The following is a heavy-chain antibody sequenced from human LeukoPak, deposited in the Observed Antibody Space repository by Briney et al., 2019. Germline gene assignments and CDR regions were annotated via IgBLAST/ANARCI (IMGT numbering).Heavy chain of an antibody. Sequence: PGGSLRLSCAASGFAFSSYSMNWVRQAPGKGLEWVSSISSSSSYIYYADSWKGRFTIARDNAKNSLYLQMNSLSAEDTAVYYCARDRRLVRGVDYWGQGTLVTVSS. J-gene: IGHJ4*02. CDR3: ARDRRLVRGVDY. CDR1: GFAFSSYS. CDR2: ISSSSSYI. V-gene: IGHV3-21*01. D-gene: IGHD6-19*01.